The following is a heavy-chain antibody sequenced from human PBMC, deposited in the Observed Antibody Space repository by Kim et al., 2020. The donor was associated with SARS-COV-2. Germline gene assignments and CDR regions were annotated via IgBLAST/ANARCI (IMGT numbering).Heavy chain of an antibody. Sequence: NTNYAQKLQGSDTMTTDTSTSTAYMELRSLRSDDTAVYYCARDSFTSLDYWGQGTLVTVSS. CDR2: NT. CDR3: ARDSFTSLDY. J-gene: IGHJ4*02. V-gene: IGHV1-18*01.